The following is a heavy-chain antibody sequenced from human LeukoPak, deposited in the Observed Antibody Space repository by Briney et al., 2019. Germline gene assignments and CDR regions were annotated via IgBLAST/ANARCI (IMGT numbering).Heavy chain of an antibody. CDR3: ARLDIVGATAVDY. Sequence: PGGSLRLSCAASGFTFSDYYMSWIRQAPGKGLEWVSYISSSGSTIYYADSVKGRFTISRDNAKNSLYLQMNSLRAEDTAVYYCARLDIVGATAVDYWGQGTLVTVSS. CDR2: ISSSGSTI. D-gene: IGHD1-26*01. J-gene: IGHJ4*02. CDR1: GFTFSDYY. V-gene: IGHV3-11*01.